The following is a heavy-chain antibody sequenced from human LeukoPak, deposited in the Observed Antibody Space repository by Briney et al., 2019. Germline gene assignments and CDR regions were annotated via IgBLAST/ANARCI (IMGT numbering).Heavy chain of an antibody. D-gene: IGHD3-22*01. CDR1: GGSFSGYY. V-gene: IGHV4-34*01. Sequence: PSETLSLTCAVYGGSFSGYYWSWIRQPPGKGLEWIGEINHSGSTNYNPSLKSRVTISVDTSKNQFSLKLSSVTAADTAVYYCARMGVDDSSGYGAFDIWGQGTMVTVSS. CDR2: INHSGST. J-gene: IGHJ3*02. CDR3: ARMGVDDSSGYGAFDI.